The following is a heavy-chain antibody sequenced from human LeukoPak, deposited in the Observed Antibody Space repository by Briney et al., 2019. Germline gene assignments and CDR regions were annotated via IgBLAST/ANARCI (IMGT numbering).Heavy chain of an antibody. V-gene: IGHV1-18*01. J-gene: IGHJ4*02. CDR2: ISAYNGNT. CDR1: GGTFSSYA. D-gene: IGHD3-10*01. Sequence: ASVKVSCKASGGTFSSYAISWVRQAPGQGLEWMGWISAYNGNTNYAQKLQGRVTMTTDTSTSTAYMELRSLRSDDTAVYYCARVPDYYGSGSYRPDYWGQGTLVTVSS. CDR3: ARVPDYYGSGSYRPDY.